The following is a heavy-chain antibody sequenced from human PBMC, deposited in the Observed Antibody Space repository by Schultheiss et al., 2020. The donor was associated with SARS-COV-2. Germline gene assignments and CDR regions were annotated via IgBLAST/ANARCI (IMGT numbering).Heavy chain of an antibody. V-gene: IGHV3-23*01. CDR2: ISGSGGST. CDR3: AKSGGYGPSYYYYGMDV. CDR1: GFTFDDYA. J-gene: IGHJ6*02. D-gene: IGHD5-12*01. Sequence: GGSLRLSCAASGFTFDDYAMHWVRQAPGKGLEWVSAISGSGGSTYYADSVKGRFTISRDNSKNTLYLQMNSLRGEDTAVYYCAKSGGYGPSYYYYGMDVWGQGTTVTVSS.